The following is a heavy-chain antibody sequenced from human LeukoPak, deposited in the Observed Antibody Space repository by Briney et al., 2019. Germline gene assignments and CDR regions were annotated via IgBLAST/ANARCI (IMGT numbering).Heavy chain of an antibody. CDR1: GFTFSSYA. J-gene: IGHJ4*02. CDR2: ISYDGSNK. D-gene: IGHD5-18*01. CDR3: ARDSYGLYYFDY. Sequence: GGSLRLSCAASGFTFSSYAMHWVRQAPGKGLEWVAVISYDGSNKYYADSVKGRFTISRDNSKNTLYLQMNSLRVEDTAVYYCARDSYGLYYFDYWGQGTLVTVSS. V-gene: IGHV3-30-3*01.